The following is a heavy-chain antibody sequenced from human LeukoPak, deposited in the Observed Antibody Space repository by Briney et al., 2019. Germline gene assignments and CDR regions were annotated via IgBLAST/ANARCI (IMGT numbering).Heavy chain of an antibody. CDR2: IYTSGST. CDR3: ARDRPLEYDFWSGYYPDAFDI. Sequence: SETLSLTCTVSGGSISSYYWSWIRQPAGKGLEWIGRIYTSGSTNYNPSLKSRVTMSVDTSKNQFSLKLSSVTAADTAVYYCARDRPLEYDFWSGYYPDAFDIWGQGTMVTVSS. J-gene: IGHJ3*02. CDR1: GGSISSYY. V-gene: IGHV4-4*07. D-gene: IGHD3-3*01.